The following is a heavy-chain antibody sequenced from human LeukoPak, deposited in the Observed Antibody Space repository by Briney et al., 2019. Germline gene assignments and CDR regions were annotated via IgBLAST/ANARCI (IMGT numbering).Heavy chain of an antibody. J-gene: IGHJ4*02. V-gene: IGHV3-53*01. CDR1: GXSVSGNY. CDR3: VRDPFDY. CDR2: IYSGGFT. Sequence: GGSLRLSWAVSGXSVSGNYINWVRQAPGKGLEWVSVIYSGGFTNYADSVRGRFTISRDNSKNMVFLQMNSLRAEDTAVYYCVRDPFDYWGQGTLV.